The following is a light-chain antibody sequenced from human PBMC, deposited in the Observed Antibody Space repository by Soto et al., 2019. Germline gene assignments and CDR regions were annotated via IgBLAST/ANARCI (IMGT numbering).Light chain of an antibody. Sequence: QSALTQPRSVSGSPGQSVTISCAGTSSDVGGYNYVSWFQQHPGRAPKVVIFDVTKRPSGVPDRFSGSKSGNTASLTITGLQAADEADYFCKSYAGSNTYVFGSGTKLTVL. V-gene: IGLV2-11*01. CDR2: DVT. CDR1: SSDVGGYNY. CDR3: KSYAGSNTYV. J-gene: IGLJ1*01.